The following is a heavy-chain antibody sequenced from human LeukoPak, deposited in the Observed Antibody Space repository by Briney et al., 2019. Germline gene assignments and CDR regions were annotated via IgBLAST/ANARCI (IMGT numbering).Heavy chain of an antibody. V-gene: IGHV1-46*01. CDR2: IDPADGTT. D-gene: IGHD3-22*01. Sequence: GASVKVSCKTSGYTFTSYYIHWVRQAPGQGLEWAGTIDPADGTTTYALRFQSRVTMTRDMSTSTVYMDLSSLVSEDTAVYFCARGYYDSSGYYDAFDIWGQGTMVSVSS. CDR3: ARGYYDSSGYYDAFDI. J-gene: IGHJ3*02. CDR1: GYTFTSYY.